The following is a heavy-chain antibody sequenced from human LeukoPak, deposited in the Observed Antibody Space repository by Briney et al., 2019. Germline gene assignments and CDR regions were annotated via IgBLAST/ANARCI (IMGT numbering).Heavy chain of an antibody. V-gene: IGHV3-23*01. CDR3: AKCYDSSGQYVGYFDY. D-gene: IGHD3-22*01. CDR1: GFTFRSFA. CDR2: ISGTGDNT. J-gene: IGHJ4*02. Sequence: GGSLRLSCAASGFTFRSFAMTWVRQAPGKGLEWVSAISGTGDNTYYTDSVKGRFTISRDNSKDTVYLQMNSLRAEDTAVYYCAKCYDSSGQYVGYFDYWGQGTLVTVSS.